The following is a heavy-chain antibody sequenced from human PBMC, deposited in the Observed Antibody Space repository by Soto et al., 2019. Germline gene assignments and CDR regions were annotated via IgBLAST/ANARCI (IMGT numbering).Heavy chain of an antibody. CDR1: GFSLANYP. CDR3: AKGPHTNVGWPYYFES. D-gene: IGHD6-19*01. Sequence: GSLRLSCVASGFSLANYPMNWVRQTPGKGLEWISYSSPRGDTIYYADSVEGRFTISRGNARNSLSLHMSSLRDEDSALYYCAKGPHTNVGWPYYFESWGQGGPVTVSS. J-gene: IGHJ4*02. CDR2: SSPRGDTI. V-gene: IGHV3-48*02.